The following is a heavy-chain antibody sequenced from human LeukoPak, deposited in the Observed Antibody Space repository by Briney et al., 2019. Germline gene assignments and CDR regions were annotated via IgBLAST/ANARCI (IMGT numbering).Heavy chain of an antibody. CDR3: AKGDRSSGWSY. D-gene: IGHD6-19*01. J-gene: IGHJ4*02. Sequence: GGSLRLSCAASGFTFSSNGMHWVWVRQAPGKGLEWVAITRYDGSNEYYADSVKGRFTISRDTSKNTLYLQMNSLRAEDTAVYYCAKGDRSSGWSYWGQGTLVTVSS. CDR2: TRYDGSNE. CDR1: GFTFSSNG. V-gene: IGHV3-30*02.